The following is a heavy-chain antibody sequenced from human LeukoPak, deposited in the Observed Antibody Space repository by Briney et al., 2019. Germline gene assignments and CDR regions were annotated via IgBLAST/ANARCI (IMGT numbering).Heavy chain of an antibody. Sequence: GGSLRLSCAASGFTFNNYGIHWVRQAPGKGLEWLSLITGTSGRTYYAASVKGRFTISRDNSKNTVYLQMDNLRPEDTALYYCAKDHVNAGRLDYWGQGTPVTVSS. J-gene: IGHJ4*02. CDR3: AKDHVNAGRLDY. V-gene: IGHV3-23*01. D-gene: IGHD6-13*01. CDR1: GFTFNNYG. CDR2: ITGTSGRT.